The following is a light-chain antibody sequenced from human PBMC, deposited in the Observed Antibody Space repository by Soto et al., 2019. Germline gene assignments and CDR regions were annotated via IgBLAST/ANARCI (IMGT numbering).Light chain of an antibody. J-gene: IGKJ4*01. CDR2: AAS. CDR1: QSINSR. Sequence: EIVMTQSPATLSVSPGERATLSCRASQSINSRLAWYQQKPGQAPRLLIYAASSRATDIPARFSGSGSGTDFTLTISSLQSEDFAVYYCQQYNDWSALSFGGGTKVDNK. V-gene: IGKV3D-15*01. CDR3: QQYNDWSALS.